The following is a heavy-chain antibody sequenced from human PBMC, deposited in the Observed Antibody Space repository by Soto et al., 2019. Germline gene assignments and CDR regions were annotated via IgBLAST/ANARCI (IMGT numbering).Heavy chain of an antibody. J-gene: IGHJ5*02. V-gene: IGHV6-1*01. D-gene: IGHD1-1*01. Sequence: PSQTLSLTCAISGDSVSNKTAAWNWIRQSPSRGLEWLGRTYYRSKWYDDYAVSVKSRITINPDTSKNQFSLHLNSVTPEDTAVYYCARVHWNEWRAWFDPWGQGTLVTVSS. CDR1: GDSVSNKTAA. CDR3: ARVHWNEWRAWFDP. CDR2: TYYRSKWYD.